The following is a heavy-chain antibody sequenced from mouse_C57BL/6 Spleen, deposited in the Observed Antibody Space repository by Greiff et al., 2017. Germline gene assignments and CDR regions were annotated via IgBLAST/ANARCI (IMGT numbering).Heavy chain of an antibody. Sequence: EVKVEESGAGLVKPGGSLKLSCAASGFTFSSYAMSWVRQTPEKRLEWVAYISSGGDYIYYADTVKGRFTISRDNARDTLYLQMSSLKSEDTAMYYCTRGITTVVEKGFAYWGQGTLVTVSA. D-gene: IGHD1-1*01. J-gene: IGHJ3*01. CDR2: ISSGGDYI. CDR1: GFTFSSYA. V-gene: IGHV5-9-1*02. CDR3: TRGITTVVEKGFAY.